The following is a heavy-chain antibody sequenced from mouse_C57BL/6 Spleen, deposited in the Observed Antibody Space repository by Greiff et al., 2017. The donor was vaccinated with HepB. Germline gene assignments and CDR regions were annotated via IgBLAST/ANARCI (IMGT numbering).Heavy chain of an antibody. J-gene: IGHJ4*01. D-gene: IGHD1-1*01. CDR2: IDPSDSYT. CDR1: GYTFTSYW. Sequence: QVQLQQPGAELVMPGASVKLSCKASGYTFTSYWMHWVKQRPGQGLEWIGEIDPSDSYTNYNQKFKGKSTLTVDKSSSTAYMQLSSLTSEDSAVYYCARGVLITTVYAMDYWGQGTSVTVSS. CDR3: ARGVLITTVYAMDY. V-gene: IGHV1-69*01.